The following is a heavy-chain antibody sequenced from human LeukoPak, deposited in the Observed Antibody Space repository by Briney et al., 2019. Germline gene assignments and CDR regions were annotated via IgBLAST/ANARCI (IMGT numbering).Heavy chain of an antibody. CDR3: ARDWITMVRGVIRWFDP. D-gene: IGHD3-10*01. Sequence: PSETLSLTCTVSGGSISSGSYYWSWIRQPAGKGLEWIGRIYTSGSTNYNPSLKSRVTISIDTSKNQFSLKLSSVTAADTAVYYCARDWITMVRGVIRWFDPWGQGTLVTVSS. J-gene: IGHJ5*02. V-gene: IGHV4-61*02. CDR2: IYTSGST. CDR1: GGSISSGSYY.